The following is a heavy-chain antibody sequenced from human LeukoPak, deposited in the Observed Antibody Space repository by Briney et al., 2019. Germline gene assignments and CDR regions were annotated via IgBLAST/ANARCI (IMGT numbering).Heavy chain of an antibody. Sequence: GASVKVSCKASGYTFTSYDINWVRQATGQGLEWMGWMNPNSGSTGYAQKFQGRVTITRNTSISTAYMELSGLRSEDTAVHYCARGRSTGYPYYFEYWGQGTLVTASS. CDR3: ARGRSTGYPYYFEY. J-gene: IGHJ4*02. V-gene: IGHV1-8*03. D-gene: IGHD5-12*01. CDR1: GYTFTSYD. CDR2: MNPNSGST.